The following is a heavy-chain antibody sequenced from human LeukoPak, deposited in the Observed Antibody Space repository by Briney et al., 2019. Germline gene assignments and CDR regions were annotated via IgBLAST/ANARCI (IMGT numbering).Heavy chain of an antibody. CDR2: IIPILGIA. D-gene: IGHD3-10*01. CDR1: EGTFSSYA. Sequence: SVKVSCKASEGTFSSYAISWVRQAPGQGLEWMGRIIPILGIANYAQKFQGRVTITADKSTSTAYMELSSLRSEDTAVYYCARELYGSGSYWLDAFDIWGQGTMVTVSS. J-gene: IGHJ3*02. V-gene: IGHV1-69*04. CDR3: ARELYGSGSYWLDAFDI.